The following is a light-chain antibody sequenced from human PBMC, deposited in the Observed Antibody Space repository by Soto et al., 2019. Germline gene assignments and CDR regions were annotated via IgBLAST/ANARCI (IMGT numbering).Light chain of an antibody. V-gene: IGLV2-14*01. J-gene: IGLJ1*01. CDR2: DVS. Sequence: QSALTQPASVSGFPGQSITVSCTGTSSDVGGYNYVSWYQQHPGKVPQLMIFDVSNRPSGVSHRFSGSKSGNTASLTISGLQAEDEADYYCSSYTTSNTYVFGTGTKVTVL. CDR3: SSYTTSNTYV. CDR1: SSDVGGYNY.